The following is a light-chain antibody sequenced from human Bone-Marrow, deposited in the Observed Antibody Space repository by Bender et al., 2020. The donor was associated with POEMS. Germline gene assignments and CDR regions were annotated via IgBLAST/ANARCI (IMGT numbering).Light chain of an antibody. V-gene: IGLV2-14*03. CDR3: ASYTSSNTLL. Sequence: QSVLTQPASVSGSPGQSISISCTGTSSDVGGYDYVSWYQQYPGKAPQLMISDVSNRPSGISNRFSGSKSGNTASLTISGLQPEDESTYYCASYTSSNTLLFGGGTTVTVL. J-gene: IGLJ2*01. CDR2: DVS. CDR1: SSDVGGYDY.